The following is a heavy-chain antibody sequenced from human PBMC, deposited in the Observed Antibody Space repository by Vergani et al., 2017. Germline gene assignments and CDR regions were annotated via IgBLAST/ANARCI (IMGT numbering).Heavy chain of an antibody. D-gene: IGHD3-22*01. CDR1: GFTFSGSA. CDR3: TSPNYYDSSGYYRDFDY. Sequence: EVQLVESGGGLVQPGGSLKLSCAASGFTFSGSAMHWVRQASGKGLEWVGRIRSKANSYATAYAASVKGRFTISRDDSTNTAYLQMNSLKTEDTAVYYCTSPNYYDSSGYYRDFDYWGQGTLVTVSS. CDR2: IRSKANSYAT. V-gene: IGHV3-73*01. J-gene: IGHJ4*02.